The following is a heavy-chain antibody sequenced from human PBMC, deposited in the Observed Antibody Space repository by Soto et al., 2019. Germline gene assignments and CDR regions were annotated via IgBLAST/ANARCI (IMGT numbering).Heavy chain of an antibody. Sequence: QVLLVQSGAEVRKPGASVTVSCEASGVTFGNYEINWVRQAPGQGLEWMGWMNPSSGNTGYAQKFQGRVTMTRITSTNTAYMELRSLTSEDTAVYYCAKNADFFHYHMDVWGEGTTVTVSS. CDR3: AKNADFFHYHMDV. J-gene: IGHJ6*03. CDR2: MNPSSGNT. V-gene: IGHV1-8*01. CDR1: GVTFGNYE.